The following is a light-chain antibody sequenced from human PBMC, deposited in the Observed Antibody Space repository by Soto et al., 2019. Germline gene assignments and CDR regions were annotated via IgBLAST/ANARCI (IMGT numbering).Light chain of an antibody. Sequence: EIIMLHSPATRSGSPLVVVTASYRATQHITNNLAWYQQKTAQAPTLLIYGASTRAHSIPARFSGSGSATEFTPTISSLQSEDFAIYYCQHYNNWPPWTFGQGTKVDIK. V-gene: IGKV3-15*01. CDR1: QHITNN. CDR3: QHYNNWPPWT. J-gene: IGKJ1*01. CDR2: GAS.